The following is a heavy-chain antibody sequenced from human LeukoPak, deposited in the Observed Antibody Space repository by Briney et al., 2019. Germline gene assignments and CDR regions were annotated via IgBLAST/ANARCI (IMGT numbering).Heavy chain of an antibody. D-gene: IGHD3-22*01. CDR1: GFTFSDYY. CDR2: ISSSGSTI. Sequence: PGGSLRLSCAASGFTFSDYYMSWIRQAPGKGLEWVSYISSSGSTIYYADSVKGRFTISRDNAKNSLYLQMNSLRAEDTALYYCAKRGSGYLYYFDYWGQGTLVTVSS. J-gene: IGHJ4*02. CDR3: AKRGSGYLYYFDY. V-gene: IGHV3-11*01.